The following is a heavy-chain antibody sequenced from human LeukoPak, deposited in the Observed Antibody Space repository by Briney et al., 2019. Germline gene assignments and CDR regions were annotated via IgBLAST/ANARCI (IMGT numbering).Heavy chain of an antibody. CDR2: IYTSGTT. J-gene: IGHJ4*02. V-gene: IGHV4-4*07. CDR3: ARDKSDSSGYYYFDY. Sequence: SETLSLTCTVSGGSISSFSWSWIRQPAGKGLEWIGHIYTSGTTNYNPSLKSRVTMSVDTSKNQFSLKLSSVTAADTTVYYCARDKSDSSGYYYFDYWGQGTLVTVSS. CDR1: GGSISSFS. D-gene: IGHD3-22*01.